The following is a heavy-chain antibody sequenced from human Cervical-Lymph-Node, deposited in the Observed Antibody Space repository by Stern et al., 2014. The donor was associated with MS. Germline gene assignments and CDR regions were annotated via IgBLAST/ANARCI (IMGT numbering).Heavy chain of an antibody. J-gene: IGHJ4*02. D-gene: IGHD3-10*01. CDR3: ARHRSYGDYGY. CDR2: IHPGDSDT. Sequence: EMQLVESGAEVKKPGESLKISCKGSGYSFTSYWIGWMRQMPGKSLEWMGLIHPGDSDTKSSPSSEGQVTISADKSSTTAYLQWSSLKAPDTAMYFCARHRSYGDYGYWGQGTLVIVSS. CDR1: GYSFTSYW. V-gene: IGHV5-51*01.